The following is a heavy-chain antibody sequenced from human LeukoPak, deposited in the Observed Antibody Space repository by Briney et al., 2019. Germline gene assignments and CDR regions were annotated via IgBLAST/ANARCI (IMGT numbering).Heavy chain of an antibody. CDR2: ISSSSSIM. Sequence: PGGSLRLSCAASGFTFSSYTMNWVRKAPGKGLEWIPYISSSSSIMYYADSVKGRFSISRDNAKNSLYLQMNSLRDEDTAVYYCARDKSGSDSARGAVIDICGQGAIVTVSS. CDR3: ARDKSGSDSARGAVIDI. CDR1: GFTFSSYT. D-gene: IGHD1-26*01. V-gene: IGHV3-48*02. J-gene: IGHJ3*02.